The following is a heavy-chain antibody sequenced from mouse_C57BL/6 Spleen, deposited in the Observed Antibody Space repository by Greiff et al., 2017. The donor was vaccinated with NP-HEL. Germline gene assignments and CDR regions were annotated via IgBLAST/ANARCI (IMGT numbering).Heavy chain of an antibody. V-gene: IGHV1-64*01. Sequence: VQLQQPGAELVKPGASVKLSCKASGYTFTSYWMHWVKQRPGQGLEWIGMIHPNSGSTNYNEKFKSKATLTVDKSSSTAYMQLSSLTSEDSAVYYCARSPTGRDAMDYWGQGTSVTVSS. CDR2: IHPNSGST. CDR3: ARSPTGRDAMDY. D-gene: IGHD4-1*01. CDR1: GYTFTSYW. J-gene: IGHJ4*01.